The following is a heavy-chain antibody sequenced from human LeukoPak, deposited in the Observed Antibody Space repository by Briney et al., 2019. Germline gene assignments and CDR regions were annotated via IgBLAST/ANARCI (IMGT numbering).Heavy chain of an antibody. CDR3: ARSGVAVTTSGYSIDY. CDR1: GGSISCGSYY. J-gene: IGHJ4*02. Sequence: SETLSLTCTVSGGSISCGSYYWSWIRQPAGKGLEWIGRIYTSGSTNYNPSLKSRVTISVDTSKNQFSLKLSSVTAADTAVYYCARSGVAVTTSGYSIDYWGQGTLVTVSS. D-gene: IGHD4-17*01. V-gene: IGHV4-61*02. CDR2: IYTSGST.